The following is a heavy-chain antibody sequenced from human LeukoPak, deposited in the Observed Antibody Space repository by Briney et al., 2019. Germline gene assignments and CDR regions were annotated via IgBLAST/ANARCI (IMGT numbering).Heavy chain of an antibody. J-gene: IGHJ6*02. CDR2: INSDGSST. CDR3: ARGRYYGMDV. CDR1: GFTFTSCA. V-gene: IGHV3-74*01. Sequence: GGSLRLSCAASGFTFTSCAMSWVRQAPGKGLVWVSRINSDGSSTTYADSVKGRFTISRDNAKNTLYLQMKSLRAEDTAVYYCARGRYYGMDVWGQGTTVTVPS.